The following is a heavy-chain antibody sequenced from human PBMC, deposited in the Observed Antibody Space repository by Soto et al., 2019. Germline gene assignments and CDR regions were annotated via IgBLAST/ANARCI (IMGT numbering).Heavy chain of an antibody. Sequence: GASVKVSCKASGFTFSSYGIAWVRQAPGQGLEWMGWINIYNGHTNYAQNLQGRVTVTTDTSTSTAYMELRSLRSDDTAVYYCARDINWNVDYWGQGTLVTVSS. CDR1: GFTFSSYG. V-gene: IGHV1-18*01. J-gene: IGHJ4*02. CDR3: ARDINWNVDY. D-gene: IGHD1-1*01. CDR2: INIYNGHT.